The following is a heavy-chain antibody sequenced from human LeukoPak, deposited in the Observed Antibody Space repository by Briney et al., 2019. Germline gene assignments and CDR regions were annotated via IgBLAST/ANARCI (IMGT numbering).Heavy chain of an antibody. V-gene: IGHV3-30*02. D-gene: IGHD3-10*01. J-gene: IGHJ4*02. Sequence: PWGSLRLSCAASGFTFSRYGMHWVRQAPGKGLEWVAFIRYDGSNKYYADSVKGRFTISRDNSKNTLYLQMNSLRAEDTAVYYCAKARYYYGSGSYGPFDYWGQGTLVTVSS. CDR1: GFTFSRYG. CDR2: IRYDGSNK. CDR3: AKARYYYGSGSYGPFDY.